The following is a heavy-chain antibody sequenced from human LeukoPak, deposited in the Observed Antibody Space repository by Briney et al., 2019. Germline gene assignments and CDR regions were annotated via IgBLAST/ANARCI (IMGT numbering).Heavy chain of an antibody. CDR2: IKQDGSEK. Sequence: GGSLRLSCAASGLTFSSYWMSWVRQAPGKGLQWVANIKQDGSEKYYVDSVKGRFTISRDNAKNSLYLQMNSLRAEDTAVYYCARVEQLVRYYYYYYYMDVWGKGTTFTVSS. J-gene: IGHJ6*03. D-gene: IGHD6-13*01. CDR1: GLTFSSYW. CDR3: ARVEQLVRYYYYYYYMDV. V-gene: IGHV3-7*01.